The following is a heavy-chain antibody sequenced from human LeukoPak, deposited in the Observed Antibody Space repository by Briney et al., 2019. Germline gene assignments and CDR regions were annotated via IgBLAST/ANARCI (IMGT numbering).Heavy chain of an antibody. Sequence: GGSLRLSCAASGFTFSSYSMNWVRQAPGKGREGVSYISSRGSTIYYADSVKGRFTISRDNAKNSLYLQMNSLRAEDTAVYYCARDPRIGVAVAGHGYWYFDLWGRGTLVTVSS. CDR3: ARDPRIGVAVAGHGYWYFDL. V-gene: IGHV3-48*04. J-gene: IGHJ2*01. CDR1: GFTFSSYS. CDR2: ISSRGSTI. D-gene: IGHD6-19*01.